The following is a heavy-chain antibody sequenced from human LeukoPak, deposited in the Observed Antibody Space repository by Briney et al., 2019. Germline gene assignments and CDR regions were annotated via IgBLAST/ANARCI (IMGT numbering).Heavy chain of an antibody. CDR3: ARDSSSSSWFLFDY. J-gene: IGHJ4*02. Sequence: PGGSLRLSCAASGFTFDDYGMSWVRQAPGKGLEWVSGINWSGGSTGYADSVKGRFTISRDNAKNSLYLQMNSLRAEDTALYYCARDSSSSSWFLFDYWGQGTLVTVSS. V-gene: IGHV3-20*04. D-gene: IGHD6-13*01. CDR1: GFTFDDYG. CDR2: INWSGGST.